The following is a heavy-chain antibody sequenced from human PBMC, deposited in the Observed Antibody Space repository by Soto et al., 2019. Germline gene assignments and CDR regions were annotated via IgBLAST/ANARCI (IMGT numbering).Heavy chain of an antibody. J-gene: IGHJ4*02. CDR1: GYSISSSNW. D-gene: IGHD1-26*01. CDR2: IYYSGTT. Sequence: QVQLQESGPGLVKPSDTLSLTCAVSGYSISSSNWWGWIRQPPGKGLEWIGYIYYSGTTYYNPSLKSRVTTSVDTSKNQLSLKLTSVTAVDTAVYYCARREVQGPIDYWGQGTLVTVSS. V-gene: IGHV4-28*01. CDR3: ARREVQGPIDY.